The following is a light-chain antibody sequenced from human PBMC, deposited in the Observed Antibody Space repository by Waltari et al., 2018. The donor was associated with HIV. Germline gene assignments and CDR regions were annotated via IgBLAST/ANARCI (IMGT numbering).Light chain of an antibody. V-gene: IGLV1-44*01. CDR2: SNN. CDR1: SSNIGSNA. CDR3: AAWDDSLNDSYV. J-gene: IGLJ1*01. Sequence: QSVLTQPPSASGTPGQRVTISCSGSSSNIGSNAVNWYPQLPGPAPKLLIYSNNQRPSGVPDRFSGSKSGTSASLAISGLQSDDEADYYCAAWDDSLNDSYVFGPGTKVTVL.